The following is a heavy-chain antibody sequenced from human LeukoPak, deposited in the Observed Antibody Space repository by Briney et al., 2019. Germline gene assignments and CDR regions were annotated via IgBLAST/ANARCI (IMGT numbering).Heavy chain of an antibody. Sequence: PGGSLRLSCAASGFTFSYYGIHWVRQAPGKGLDWVAFIRSDGSNKYYADSVKGRFTTSRDNSKNTLYLELHSLRTEDTAVYYCARARRSGGITMIRGVKDRGWFDPWGQGTLVTVSS. CDR2: IRSDGSNK. V-gene: IGHV3-30*02. CDR3: ARARRSGGITMIRGVKDRGWFDP. CDR1: GFTFSYYG. J-gene: IGHJ5*02. D-gene: IGHD3-10*01.